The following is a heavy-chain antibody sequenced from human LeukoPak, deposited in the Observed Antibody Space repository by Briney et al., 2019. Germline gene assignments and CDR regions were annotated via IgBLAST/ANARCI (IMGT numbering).Heavy chain of an antibody. CDR2: IDWDDDK. D-gene: IGHD3-10*01. V-gene: IGHV2-70*11. CDR1: GFSLSTSGMC. Sequence: ESGPTLVNPTQTLTLTCTFSGFSLSTSGMCVSWIRQPPGKALEWLARIDWDDDKYYSTSLKTRLTISKDTSKNQVVLTMTNMDPLETATYFFSRDMVRGVITIGFWGQGNLVPGSS. CDR3: SRDMVRGVITIGF. J-gene: IGHJ6*01.